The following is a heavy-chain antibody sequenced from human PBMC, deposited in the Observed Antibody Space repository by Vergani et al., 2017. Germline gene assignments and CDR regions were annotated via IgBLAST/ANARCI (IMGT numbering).Heavy chain of an antibody. CDR1: GFTSRYYV. V-gene: IGHV3-30*03. J-gene: IGHJ1*01. Sequence: QVHLVESGGGVVQPGRSLRLSCVVSGFTSRYYVMHWVRQAPGKGLEWVAVISYDGTQKYYADSVKGRFTISRDNSKSTLYLQMNSLRTEDTAVYYCATKSCGTPGCQIGYFREWGQGTLVTVSS. CDR3: ATKSCGTPGCQIGYFRE. CDR2: ISYDGTQK. D-gene: IGHD1-1*01.